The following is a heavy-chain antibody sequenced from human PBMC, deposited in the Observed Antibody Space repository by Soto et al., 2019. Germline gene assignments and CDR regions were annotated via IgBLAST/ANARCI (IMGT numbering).Heavy chain of an antibody. CDR3: ARGGCSSTSCHTPAYYYMDV. V-gene: IGHV4-39*07. J-gene: IGHJ6*03. Sequence: SETLSLTCTVSGGSISSSSYYWGWIRQPPGKGLEWIGEINHSGSTNYNPSLKSRVTISVDTSKNQFSLKLSSVTAADTAVYYCARGGCSSTSCHTPAYYYMDVWGKGTTVTVSS. CDR2: INHSGST. D-gene: IGHD2-2*01. CDR1: GGSISSSSYY.